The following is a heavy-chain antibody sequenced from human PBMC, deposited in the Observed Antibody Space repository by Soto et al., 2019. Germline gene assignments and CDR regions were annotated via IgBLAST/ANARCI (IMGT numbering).Heavy chain of an antibody. J-gene: IGHJ3*02. V-gene: IGHV4-31*03. CDR1: GDSISRIDYY. CDR3: AREGGSYDSGGYLIRGAFDI. CDR2: IYFRGNT. D-gene: IGHD3-22*01. Sequence: LSLTCSVSGDSISRIDYYWTWIRQHPEKGLEWIGNIYFRGNTYYSPSLESRLTISVDTSKNQFSLKLTSVTAADTAVYYCAREGGSYDSGGYLIRGAFDIWGQGTMVTVSS.